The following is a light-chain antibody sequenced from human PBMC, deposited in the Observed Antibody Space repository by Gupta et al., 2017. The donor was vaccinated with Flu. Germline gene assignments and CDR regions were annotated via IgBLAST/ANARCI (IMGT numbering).Light chain of an antibody. V-gene: IGKV2-30*01. CDR3: MQGTHWPYT. CDR1: KRLAYSDGSAS. J-gene: IGKJ2*01. Sequence: SCRSSKRLAYSDGSASLSWVQQRPGQSPRRLIYKVSNRYSGVPDRFSGSGSGTDFTLKISRVEAEDVGVYYCMQGTHWPYTFGQGTKLEIK. CDR2: KVS.